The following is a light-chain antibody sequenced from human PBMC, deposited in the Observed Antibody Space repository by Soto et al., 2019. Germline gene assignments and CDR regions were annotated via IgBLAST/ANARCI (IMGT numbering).Light chain of an antibody. J-gene: IGKJ1*01. Sequence: IQMTQSPSPLSASVGDRVTPPCRASQGISTYLNWYQQRPGKAPKLMIYAASSLQSGVPSRFSGSGSETHFTLTISSLQPEDFATYSCQQSYSTTWTLGQGTKVDI. CDR2: AAS. V-gene: IGKV1-39*01. CDR1: QGISTY. CDR3: QQSYSTTWT.